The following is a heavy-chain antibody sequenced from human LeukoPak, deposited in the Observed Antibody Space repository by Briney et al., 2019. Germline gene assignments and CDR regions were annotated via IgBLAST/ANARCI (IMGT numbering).Heavy chain of an antibody. D-gene: IGHD3-3*01. J-gene: IGHJ4*02. Sequence: WASVTVSCKASGYTFTSYGISWVRQAPGQGLEWMGWISAYNGNTNYAQKLQGRVTMTTDTSTSTAYMELRSLRSDDTAVYYCASRYQEPPYYDFWSGYSPDYWGQGTLVTVSS. CDR3: ASRYQEPPYYDFWSGYSPDY. CDR2: ISAYNGNT. CDR1: GYTFTSYG. V-gene: IGHV1-18*01.